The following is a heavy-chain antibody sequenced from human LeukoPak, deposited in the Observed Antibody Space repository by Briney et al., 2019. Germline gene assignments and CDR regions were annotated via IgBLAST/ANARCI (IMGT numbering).Heavy chain of an antibody. V-gene: IGHV1-2*02. J-gene: IGHJ4*02. CDR3: ARSRASTYGDYNRRLDY. CDR1: GYTFTGYY. D-gene: IGHD4-17*01. Sequence: GASVKVSCKTSGYTFTGYYMHWVRQAPGQGLEWMGWINPNSGGTNYAQKFQGRVTMTRDTSISTAYMELSRLRSDDTAVYYCARSRASTYGDYNRRLDYWGQGTLVTVSS. CDR2: INPNSGGT.